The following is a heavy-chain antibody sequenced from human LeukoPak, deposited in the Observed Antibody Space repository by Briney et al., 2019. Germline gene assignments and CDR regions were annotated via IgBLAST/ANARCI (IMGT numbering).Heavy chain of an antibody. Sequence: TSETLSLTCAVSGYSISSGYYWGWIRQPPGKGLEWIGGIYHSGSTYYNPSLKSRVTISVDTSKNQFSLKLSSVTAADTAVYYCARLGSSGYDYWGQGTLVTVSS. D-gene: IGHD3-22*01. J-gene: IGHJ4*02. CDR2: IYHSGST. CDR3: ARLGSSGYDY. CDR1: GYSISSGYY. V-gene: IGHV4-38-2*01.